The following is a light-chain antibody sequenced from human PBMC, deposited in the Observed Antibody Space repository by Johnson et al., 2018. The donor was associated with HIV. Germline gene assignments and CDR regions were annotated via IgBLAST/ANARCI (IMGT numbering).Light chain of an antibody. Sequence: QSVLTQPPSASGTPGQRVTISCSGSSSNIGSNTVNWYQQLPGTAPKLLIYRNNQRPSGVPDRFSGSKSGTSASLAISGLQAADEADYYCAAWDDSLNGLYVFGTGTKVTVL. J-gene: IGLJ1*01. CDR1: SSNIGSNT. V-gene: IGLV1-44*01. CDR3: AAWDDSLNGLYV. CDR2: RNN.